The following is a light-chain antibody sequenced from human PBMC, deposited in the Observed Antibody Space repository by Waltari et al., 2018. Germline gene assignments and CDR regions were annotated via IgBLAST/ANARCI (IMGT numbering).Light chain of an antibody. CDR3: SSYAGSNNWV. Sequence: QSALTQPPSASGSPGQSVTISCTGTSSDVGGYNYVSWYQQHPGKAPKLMIFEVSKRPSVFPDRFSSSKSGNTASLTVSGLQADEESHYYCSSYAGSNNWVFGGGTKLTVL. CDR1: SSDVGGYNY. CDR2: EVS. J-gene: IGLJ3*02. V-gene: IGLV2-8*01.